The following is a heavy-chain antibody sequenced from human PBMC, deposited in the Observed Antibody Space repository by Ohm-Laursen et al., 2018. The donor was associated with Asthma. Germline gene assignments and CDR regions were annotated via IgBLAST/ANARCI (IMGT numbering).Heavy chain of an antibody. CDR1: GYTFTSYG. CDR3: ARVAAAAGHCDH. CDR2: ILPSFGTP. J-gene: IGHJ4*02. Sequence: SSVKVSCKASGYTFTSYGISWVRQAPGQGLEWMGGILPSFGTPNYAQKFQGRVTISADRSTSTAYLELTSLRYDDTAVYYCARVAAAAGHCDHWGQGTLVTVSS. V-gene: IGHV1-69*06. D-gene: IGHD6-13*01.